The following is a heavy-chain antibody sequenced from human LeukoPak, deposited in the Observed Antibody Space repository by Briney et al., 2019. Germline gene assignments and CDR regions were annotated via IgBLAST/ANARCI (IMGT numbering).Heavy chain of an antibody. V-gene: IGHV3-11*01. CDR2: ISSSSSTI. Sequence: PGGSLRLSCAASGFTFSDYYMSWIRQAPGKGLEWVSYISSSSSTIYYADSVKGRSTISRDNAKNSLYLQMNSLRAEDTAVYYCARDDDSSGYYYPWGQGTLVTVSS. D-gene: IGHD3-22*01. CDR3: ARDDDSSGYYYP. CDR1: GFTFSDYY. J-gene: IGHJ5*02.